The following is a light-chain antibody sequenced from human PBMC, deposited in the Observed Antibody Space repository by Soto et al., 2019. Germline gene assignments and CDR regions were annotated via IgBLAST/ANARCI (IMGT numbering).Light chain of an antibody. CDR2: DVN. V-gene: IGLV2-11*01. Sequence: QSVLTQPRSVSGSPGQSVTISCTGTSNDVGRFDYVSWYQQHPGKAPKVIIYDVNERPSGVPNRFSGSKSGNTASLTISGLQADDEADYYCAAWDDSLNGHVVFGGGTKVTVL. CDR3: AAWDDSLNGHVV. CDR1: SNDVGRFDY. J-gene: IGLJ2*01.